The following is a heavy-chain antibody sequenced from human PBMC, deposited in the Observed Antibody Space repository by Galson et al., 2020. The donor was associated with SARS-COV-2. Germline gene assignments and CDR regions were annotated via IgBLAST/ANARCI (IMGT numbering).Heavy chain of an antibody. CDR3: ARYTTSSVSFDY. D-gene: IGHD6-6*01. J-gene: IGHJ4*02. Sequence: SATLSLTCSVSNGSISSVYWAWIRQTPGKGLEWIGFFHSDGSTNYNPSLKSRVTISVDTSKNRFSLKLSALTAADTAVYFCARYTTSSVSFDYWGQGTLVTVSS. V-gene: IGHV4-4*08. CDR1: NGSISSVY. CDR2: FHSDGST.